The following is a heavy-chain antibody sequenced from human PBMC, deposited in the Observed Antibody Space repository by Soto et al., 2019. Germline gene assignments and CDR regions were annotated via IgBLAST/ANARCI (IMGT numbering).Heavy chain of an antibody. J-gene: IGHJ6*02. Sequence: SVKVSCKASGGTFSSYAISWVRQAPGQGLEWMGGIIPIFGTANYAQKFQGRVTITADESTSTAYMELSSLRSEDTAVYYCARGRYYYDSSGYYPLYYYYYGMDVWGQ. CDR2: IIPIFGTA. CDR3: ARGRYYYDSSGYYPLYYYYYGMDV. V-gene: IGHV1-69*13. CDR1: GGTFSSYA. D-gene: IGHD3-22*01.